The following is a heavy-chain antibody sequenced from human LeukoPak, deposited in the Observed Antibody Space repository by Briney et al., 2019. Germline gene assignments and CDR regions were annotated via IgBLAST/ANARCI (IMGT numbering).Heavy chain of an antibody. CDR1: GFTFSDYE. CDR3: GRVALDTSMIHY. J-gene: IGHJ4*02. D-gene: IGHD5-18*01. V-gene: IGHV3-48*03. CDR2: ISSSGNTI. Sequence: GGSLRLSCAASGFTFSDYEMNWVGQAPGKGLEWVSYISSSGNTIFYTDSVKGRLTISRDDAANSLYLQMNSLRVEDTAVYYCGRVALDTSMIHYWGQGTLVTVSS.